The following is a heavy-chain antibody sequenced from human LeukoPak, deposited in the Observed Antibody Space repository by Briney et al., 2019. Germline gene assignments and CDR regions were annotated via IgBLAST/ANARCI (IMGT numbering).Heavy chain of an antibody. CDR2: MSGAGGRI. D-gene: IGHD2-15*01. V-gene: IGHV3-23*01. CDR1: GFTFSIYA. J-gene: IGHJ4*02. CDR3: AREGPGDCSGGSCYSKY. Sequence: GGSLRLSCEASGFTFSIYAMSWVRQAPGKGLEWLSIMSGAGGRIEYADSVKGRFTISRDNSRNTVYLHMNSLRAEDTAVYYCAREGPGDCSGGSCYSKYWGQGTLVTVSS.